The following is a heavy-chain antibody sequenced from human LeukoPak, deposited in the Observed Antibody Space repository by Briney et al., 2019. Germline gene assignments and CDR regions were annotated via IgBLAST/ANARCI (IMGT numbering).Heavy chain of an antibody. V-gene: IGHV3-30*04. J-gene: IGHJ4*02. CDR3: AREVQLERLGFGKEGSAFDY. D-gene: IGHD1-1*01. CDR1: GFTFSTYA. CDR2: ISYDGSSK. Sequence: PGGSLRLSCAASGFTFSTYAMHWVRQAPGKGLEWVAVISYDGSSKYYADSVKGRFTISRDNSKNTLYLQMNSLRAEDTAVYYCAREVQLERLGFGKEGSAFDYWGQGTLVTVSS.